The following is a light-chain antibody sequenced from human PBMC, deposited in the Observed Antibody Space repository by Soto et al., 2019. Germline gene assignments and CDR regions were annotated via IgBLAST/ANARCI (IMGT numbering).Light chain of an antibody. J-gene: IGLJ2*01. CDR1: SSDVGVYNY. CDR3: SSYTSSITLI. Sequence: QSALTQPASVSGSPGQSITISCTGTSSDVGVYNYVSWYQQHPGKAPKLVIYDVTNRPSGVSDRFSGSKSGNTASLTISGLQAEDEADYYCSSYTSSITLIFGGGTKLT. V-gene: IGLV2-14*01. CDR2: DVT.